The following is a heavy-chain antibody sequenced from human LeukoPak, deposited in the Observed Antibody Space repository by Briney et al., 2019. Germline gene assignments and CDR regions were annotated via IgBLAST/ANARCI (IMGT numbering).Heavy chain of an antibody. CDR3: AREMYGYCSSTSCYSGGVY. V-gene: IGHV1-69*13. CDR2: IIPIFGTA. Sequence: SVKVSCKASGGTFSSYAISWVRQAPGQGLEWMGGIIPIFGTANYAQKFQGRVTITADESTSTAYMELSSLRSEDTAVYYCAREMYGYCSSTSCYSGGVYWGQGTLVTVSS. CDR1: GGTFSSYA. J-gene: IGHJ4*02. D-gene: IGHD2-2*01.